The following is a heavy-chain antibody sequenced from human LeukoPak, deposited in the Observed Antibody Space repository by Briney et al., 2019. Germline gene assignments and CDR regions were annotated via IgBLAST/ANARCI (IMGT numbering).Heavy chain of an antibody. CDR2: VSDTGST. V-gene: IGHV4-59*01. J-gene: IGHJ4*01. CDR3: ARTTTTFDD. D-gene: IGHD4-11*01. CDR1: GGYINNY. Sequence: SETLSLTCTVSGGYINNYWSWIRQPPGKGLEWIGYVSDTGSTNYNPSLKSRVTISVDTSKNQFYLKLTSVTAADTAVYYCARTTTTFDDWGHGTLVTVSS.